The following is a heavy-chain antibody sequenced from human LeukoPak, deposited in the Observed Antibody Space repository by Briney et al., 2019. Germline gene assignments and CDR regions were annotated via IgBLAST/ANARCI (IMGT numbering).Heavy chain of an antibody. V-gene: IGHV3-74*01. CDR2: INSDGSST. D-gene: IGHD2-2*01. Sequence: GGSLRLSCAASGFTFSSYWMHWVRQAPGKGLVWVSRINSDGSSTSYADSVKGRFTISRDNAKNTLYLQMNSLRAEDTAVYYCAREYAKGYYFDYWGQGTLVTVSS. CDR1: GFTFSSYW. CDR3: AREYAKGYYFDY. J-gene: IGHJ4*02.